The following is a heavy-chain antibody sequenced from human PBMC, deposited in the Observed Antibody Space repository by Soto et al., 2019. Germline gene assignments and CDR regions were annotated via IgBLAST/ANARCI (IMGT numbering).Heavy chain of an antibody. CDR3: AGPLTRLTGYPAY. D-gene: IGHD3-9*01. Sequence: QVQLQESGPGLVKPSQTLSLICSVSGGSVSGGSYYWNWIRQRPGKGLEWIGYIYFSGTTYYTPSLKSPVIISIDRSKNQFFLNLTSVTAADTAVYYCAGPLTRLTGYPAYWGPGTRVTVSS. V-gene: IGHV4-31*01. J-gene: IGHJ4*02. CDR2: IYFSGTT. CDR1: GGSVSGGSYY.